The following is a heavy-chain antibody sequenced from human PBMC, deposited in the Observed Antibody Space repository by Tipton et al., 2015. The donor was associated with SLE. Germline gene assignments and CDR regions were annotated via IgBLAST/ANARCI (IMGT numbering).Heavy chain of an antibody. CDR3: AKADYGGNFDY. CDR2: ISSSGST. CDR1: GFTFSSYS. V-gene: IGHV3-23*01. Sequence: SLRLSCAASGFTFSSYSMNWVRQAPGKGLEWVSSISSSGSTYYADSVKGRFTISRDNSKNTLYLQMNSLRAEDTAVYYCAKADYGGNFDYWGQGTLVTVSS. J-gene: IGHJ4*02. D-gene: IGHD4-23*01.